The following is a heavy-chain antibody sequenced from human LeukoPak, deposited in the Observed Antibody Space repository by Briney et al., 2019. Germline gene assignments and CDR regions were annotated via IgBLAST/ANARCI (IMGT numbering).Heavy chain of an antibody. J-gene: IGHJ6*04. CDR2: IKKDGSEK. CDR3: ATFAGVVPGWLLL. Sequence: GGSEALFCVPSGYTSRAFYVSGLRRPPGKGVECVANIKKDGSEKEYIHSEKGGHSIFRDNEKNSVFLQKNSLRAEDRAVYFCATFAGVVPGWLLLWGKGTTVIVSS. CDR1: GYTSRAFY. V-gene: IGHV3-7*01. D-gene: IGHD2-2*01.